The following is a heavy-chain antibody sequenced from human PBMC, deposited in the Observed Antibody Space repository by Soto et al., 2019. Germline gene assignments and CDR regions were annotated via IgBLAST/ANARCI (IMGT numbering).Heavy chain of an antibody. D-gene: IGHD3-3*01. CDR2: IKTKRDGGAR. CDR1: GLTFTDAR. V-gene: IGHV3-15*01. Sequence: PGGSLRLSCAVSGLTFTDARMSWVRQAPGKGLEWVGRIKTKRDGGARDYAAPVKGRFTISRDDSKDMLYLQMTGLKTEDTGVYYCTHFYDFWSVWGQGTVVTVSS. J-gene: IGHJ4*02. CDR3: THFYDFWSV.